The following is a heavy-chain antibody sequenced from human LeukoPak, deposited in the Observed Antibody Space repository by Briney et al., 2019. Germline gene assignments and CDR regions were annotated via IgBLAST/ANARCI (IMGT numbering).Heavy chain of an antibody. CDR3: ARIESVAATYNWFDP. Sequence: SETLSLTCTVSGGSISSGGYYWSWIRQPPGKGLEWIGYIYHSGSTYYNPSLKSRVTISVDRSKNQFSLKLSSVTAADTAVYYCARIESVAATYNWFDPWGQGTLVTVSS. V-gene: IGHV4-30-2*01. CDR1: GGSISSGGYY. CDR2: IYHSGST. D-gene: IGHD2-15*01. J-gene: IGHJ5*02.